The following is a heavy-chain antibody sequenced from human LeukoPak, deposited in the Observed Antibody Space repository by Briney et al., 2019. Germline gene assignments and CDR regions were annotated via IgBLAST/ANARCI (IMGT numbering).Heavy chain of an antibody. CDR2: ISSSTSYK. V-gene: IGHV3-21*01. CDR3: AREIFSYYYMDV. Sequence: PGGSLRLSCAGSGFTFSTFGMNWVRQAPGKGLEWVSSISSSTSYKYYADSVKGRFTISRDNAKNSLYLQMNSLRAEDTAVYYCAREIFSYYYMDVWGKGTTVTVSS. CDR1: GFTFSTFG. J-gene: IGHJ6*03.